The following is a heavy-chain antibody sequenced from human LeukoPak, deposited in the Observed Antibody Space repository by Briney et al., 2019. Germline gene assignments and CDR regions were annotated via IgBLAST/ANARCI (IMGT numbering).Heavy chain of an antibody. Sequence: GGSLRLSCAASGFRFSSLWMSWVRQVPGKGPEWGAKINEGGSQKYYVESVKGRFTISRDDAENSLSLHMNSLRAEDTAVYYCARDQGYCTSVSCRGDAFDVWGQGSMVSVSA. V-gene: IGHV3-7*01. CDR3: ARDQGYCTSVSCRGDAFDV. CDR1: GFRFSSLW. D-gene: IGHD2-2*01. CDR2: INEGGSQK. J-gene: IGHJ3*01.